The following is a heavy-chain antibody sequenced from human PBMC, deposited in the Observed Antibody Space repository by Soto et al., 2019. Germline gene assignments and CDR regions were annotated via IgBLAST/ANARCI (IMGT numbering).Heavy chain of an antibody. J-gene: IGHJ4*02. D-gene: IGHD1-26*01. CDR2: FSHTGGT. V-gene: IGHV4-59*13. CDR1: GSSISAYY. Sequence: WETLSLTCTVSGSSISAYYWSWIRQSPGKGLEWMGYFSHTGGTNYNPSLNSRLTLSANTSKKQLSLRLKSTTAADTAVYYCARGTDWDRGVFDYWGQGTPVTVSS. CDR3: ARGTDWDRGVFDY.